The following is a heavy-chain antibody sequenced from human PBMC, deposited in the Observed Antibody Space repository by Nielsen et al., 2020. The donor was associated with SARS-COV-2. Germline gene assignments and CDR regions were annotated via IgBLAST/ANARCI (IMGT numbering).Heavy chain of an antibody. CDR2: TSASGAST. V-gene: IGHV3-23*01. CDR1: GFTFNIYA. D-gene: IGHD3-10*01. Sequence: GESLKISCAASGFTFNIYAMAWVRRAPGRGLEWVSGTSASGASTYYADSVKGRFSISRDNSRNTLYLQMNSLRAEDTAVYYCASETVDYYDAFDIWGQGTMVTVSS. CDR3: ASETVDYYDAFDI. J-gene: IGHJ3*02.